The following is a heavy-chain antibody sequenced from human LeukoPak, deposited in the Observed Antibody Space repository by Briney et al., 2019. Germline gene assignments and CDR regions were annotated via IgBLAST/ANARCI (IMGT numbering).Heavy chain of an antibody. CDR1: GFTFSSYV. CDR3: ATQNSVEYGDYC. Sequence: GGSLRLSCAASGFTFSSYVMHWVRQAPGKGLEYVAAISSDGGTTYYANSVKARFMISRDNSKNTLYLQMGGLRVEDTAVYYCATQNSVEYGDYCWGQGTLVTVSS. J-gene: IGHJ4*02. D-gene: IGHD4-17*01. V-gene: IGHV3-64*01. CDR2: ISSDGGTT.